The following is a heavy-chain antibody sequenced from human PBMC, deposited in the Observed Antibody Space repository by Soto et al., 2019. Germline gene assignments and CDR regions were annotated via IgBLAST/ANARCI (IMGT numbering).Heavy chain of an antibody. V-gene: IGHV4-59*08. CDR2: VSPTWGS. J-gene: IGHJ6*02. D-gene: IGHD3-10*01. Sequence: QVLLQESGPGLVKPSETLSLSCTVSGDSINSYYWGWIRQPPGKEMEWIGYVSPTWGSAYNPSLQSRLAIPLETTKSQYSPKLTAVTATDTAVYDCARQGFGALGGLVDVWGQGTTVTVSS. CDR3: ARQGFGALGGLVDV. CDR1: GDSINSYY.